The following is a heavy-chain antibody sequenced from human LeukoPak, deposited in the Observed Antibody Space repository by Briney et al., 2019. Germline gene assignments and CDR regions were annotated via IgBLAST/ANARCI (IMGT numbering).Heavy chain of an antibody. J-gene: IGHJ3*02. Sequence: EASVKVSCKASGYTFTGYYMHWVRQAPGQGLEWMGWINANSGDTNYAQKFQGRVTMTRDTSISTAYMELSRLRSDDTAVYYCARDKEILGLTDAFDIWGQGTMVTVSS. CDR2: INANSGDT. CDR1: GYTFTGYY. D-gene: IGHD5-24*01. V-gene: IGHV1-2*02. CDR3: ARDKEILGLTDAFDI.